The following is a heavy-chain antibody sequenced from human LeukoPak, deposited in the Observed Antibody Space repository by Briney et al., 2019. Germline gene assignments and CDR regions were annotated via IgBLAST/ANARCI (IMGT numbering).Heavy chain of an antibody. D-gene: IGHD1-14*01. CDR1: GFSFEDYG. J-gene: IGHJ3*02. CDR3: ARDLIYNGGAFDI. Sequence: PGGSLRLSCAASGFSFEDYGMSWVRHAPGKGLEWVSGINWNGGTTVYADSVTGRFTISRDNAKNSLYLQMNSLRAEDTALYYCARDLIYNGGAFDIWGQGTMVTVSS. V-gene: IGHV3-20*04. CDR2: INWNGGTT.